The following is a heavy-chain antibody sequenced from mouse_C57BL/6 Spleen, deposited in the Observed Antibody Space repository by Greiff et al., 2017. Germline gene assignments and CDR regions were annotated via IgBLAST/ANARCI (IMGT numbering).Heavy chain of an antibody. J-gene: IGHJ3*01. Sequence: QVQLQQPGAELVMPGASVKLSCKASGYTFTSYWMHWVKQRPGQGLEWIGEIDPSDSYTNYNQKFKGKTTLTVDKSSSTAYMQLSSLTSEDSAVYYCARDYCGSGWFAYWGQGTLVTVSA. CDR3: ARDYCGSGWFAY. CDR1: GYTFTSYW. V-gene: IGHV1-69*01. CDR2: IDPSDSYT. D-gene: IGHD1-1*01.